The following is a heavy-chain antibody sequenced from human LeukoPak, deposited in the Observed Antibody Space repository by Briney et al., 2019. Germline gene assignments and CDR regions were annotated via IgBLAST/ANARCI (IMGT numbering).Heavy chain of an antibody. CDR1: GGSISSYY. V-gene: IGHV4-59*01. Sequence: PGGSLRLTCTVSGGSISSYYWSWIRQPPGKGLEWIGYIYYSGSTNYNPSLKSRVTISVDTSKNQFSLKLTSVTAADTAVYYCARTTEGGYTYGYFYYYYMDVWGKGTTVTISS. D-gene: IGHD5-18*01. CDR3: ARTTEGGYTYGYFYYYYMDV. CDR2: IYYSGST. J-gene: IGHJ6*03.